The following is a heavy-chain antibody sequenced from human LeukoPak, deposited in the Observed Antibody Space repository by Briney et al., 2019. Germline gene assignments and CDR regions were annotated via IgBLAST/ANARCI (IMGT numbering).Heavy chain of an antibody. D-gene: IGHD3-22*01. CDR3: AGGVGITTSY. Sequence: SETLSLTCTVSGGSIRGYFRNWIRQPPGKGLEWIGYIYYTGITNYNSSLKSRVTMSLDTSKSQLSLKLASVTAADTAVYYCAGGVGITTSYWGQGALVTVSS. CDR1: GGSIRGYF. V-gene: IGHV4-59*08. J-gene: IGHJ4*02. CDR2: IYYTGIT.